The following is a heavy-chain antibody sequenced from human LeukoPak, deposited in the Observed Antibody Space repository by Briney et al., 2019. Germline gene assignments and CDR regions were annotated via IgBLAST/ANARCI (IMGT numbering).Heavy chain of an antibody. CDR3: ASCSSCYSHYYYYGMAV. D-gene: IGHD2-2*01. V-gene: IGHV1-69*04. CDR2: IIPILGIA. CDR1: GGTFSSYA. Sequence: GASVKVCCKASGGTFSSYAISWVRQAPGQGLEWMGRIIPILGIANYAQKFQGRVTITADKSTSTAYMELSSLRSEDTAVYYCASCSSCYSHYYYYGMAVWGQGTTVTVSS. J-gene: IGHJ6*02.